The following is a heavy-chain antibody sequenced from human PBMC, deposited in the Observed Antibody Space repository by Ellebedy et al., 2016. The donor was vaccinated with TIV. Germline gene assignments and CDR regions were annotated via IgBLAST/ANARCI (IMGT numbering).Heavy chain of an antibody. J-gene: IGHJ6*02. D-gene: IGHD2-2*01. Sequence: SETLSLTXAVYGGSFSGYYWSWIRQPPGKGLEWIGEIYHSGSTNYNPSLKSRVTISVDKSKNQFSLKLSSVTAADTAVYYCASGYHYYYYGMDVWGQGTTVTVSS. V-gene: IGHV4-34*01. CDR3: ASGYHYYYYGMDV. CDR2: IYHSGST. CDR1: GGSFSGYY.